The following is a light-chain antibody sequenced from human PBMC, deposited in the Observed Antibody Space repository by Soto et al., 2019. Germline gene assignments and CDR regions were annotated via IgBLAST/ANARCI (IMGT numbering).Light chain of an antibody. J-gene: IGKJ1*01. Sequence: EKVMTQSPATLSMSPGERATLSCRASQSVSSYLAWYQQKPGQPPRLLIYGASTRATGIPARFSGSGSGTEFTLTIRSLQSEDFSVYYCQQYNNWPSWTFGQGTKVEIK. CDR1: QSVSSY. CDR2: GAS. V-gene: IGKV3-15*01. CDR3: QQYNNWPSWT.